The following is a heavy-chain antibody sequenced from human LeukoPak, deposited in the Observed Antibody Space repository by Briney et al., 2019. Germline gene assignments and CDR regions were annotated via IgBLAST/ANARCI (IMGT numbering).Heavy chain of an antibody. CDR2: ISSSSSYI. J-gene: IGHJ4*02. Sequence: GALRLSCAASGFTFSSYSMNWVRQAPGKGLEWVSSISSSSSYINYADSVKGRFTISRDNAKNSQYLQMNSLRAEDTAVYYCARDPDRRYFDWLRAFDYWGQGTLVTVSS. CDR3: ARDPDRRYFDWLRAFDY. CDR1: GFTFSSYS. D-gene: IGHD3-9*01. V-gene: IGHV3-21*01.